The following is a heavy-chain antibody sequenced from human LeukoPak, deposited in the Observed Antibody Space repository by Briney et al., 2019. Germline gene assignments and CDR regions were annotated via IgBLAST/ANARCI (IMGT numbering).Heavy chain of an antibody. CDR2: ISGSGGTT. Sequence: GGSLRLSCAASGFTFSSYAMSWVRQAPGKGLEWVSAISGSGGTTYYADSVTGRFTISRDTSKNTLYLQMNRMKAEDTEVYYCEKARGSWYLILDYWGQGTLVTVSS. D-gene: IGHD6-13*01. CDR1: GFTFSSYA. CDR3: EKARGSWYLILDY. V-gene: IGHV3-23*01. J-gene: IGHJ4*02.